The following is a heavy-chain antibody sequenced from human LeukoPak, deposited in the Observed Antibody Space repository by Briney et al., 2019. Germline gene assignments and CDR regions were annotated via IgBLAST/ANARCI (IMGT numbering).Heavy chain of an antibody. Sequence: SETLSLTCTVSGGSISTYSWTWIRQPPGKGLEWIGNIYYSGSTNYNPSLKSRVTILIDTSKNQFSLKVSSVTAADTAVYYCARAHSSGWPHMFDPWGQGTLVTVPS. J-gene: IGHJ5*02. D-gene: IGHD6-19*01. CDR3: ARAHSSGWPHMFDP. CDR2: IYYSGST. V-gene: IGHV4-59*01. CDR1: GGSISTYS.